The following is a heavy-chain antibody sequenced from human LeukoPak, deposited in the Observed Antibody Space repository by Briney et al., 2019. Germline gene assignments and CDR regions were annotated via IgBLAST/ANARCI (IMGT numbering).Heavy chain of an antibody. V-gene: IGHV4-34*01. Sequence: SETLSLTCAVYGGSFSVYYWSWIRQPPGKGLEWIGEINHSGSTNYNPSLKSRVTISVDTSKNQFSLKLSSVTAADTAVYYCARLSRIKVPNYWGQGTLVTVSS. CDR1: GGSFSVYY. D-gene: IGHD1-14*01. J-gene: IGHJ4*02. CDR2: INHSGST. CDR3: ARLSRIKVPNY.